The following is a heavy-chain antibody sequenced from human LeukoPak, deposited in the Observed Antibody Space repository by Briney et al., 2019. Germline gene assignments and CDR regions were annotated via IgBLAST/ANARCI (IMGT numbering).Heavy chain of an antibody. V-gene: IGHV4-61*02. CDR2: IYTSGST. J-gene: IGHJ3*02. CDR3: ARDRTLYYYDSSGYYPTAFDI. Sequence: ESGPGLVNPSQTLSLTCTVSGGSISSGSYYWSWIRQPAAKGLERIWLIYTSGSTNYNPSLKSRVTISVDTSKNQFSLKLSSVTAADAAVYYCARDRTLYYYDSSGYYPTAFDIWGQGTMVTVSS. D-gene: IGHD3-22*01. CDR1: GGSISSGSYY.